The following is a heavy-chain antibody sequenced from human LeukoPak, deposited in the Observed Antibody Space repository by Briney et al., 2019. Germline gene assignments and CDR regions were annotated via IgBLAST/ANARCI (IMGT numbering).Heavy chain of an antibody. J-gene: IGHJ5*02. CDR1: GYTFTSYY. Sequence: ASVKVSCKASGYTFTSYYMHWVRQAPGQGLEWMGIINPSGGSTSYAQKLQGRVTMTRDMSTSTVYMELSSLRSEDTAVYYCARVRRYNWFDPWGQGTLVTVSS. V-gene: IGHV1-46*01. CDR3: ARVRRYNWFDP. D-gene: IGHD5-24*01. CDR2: INPSGGST.